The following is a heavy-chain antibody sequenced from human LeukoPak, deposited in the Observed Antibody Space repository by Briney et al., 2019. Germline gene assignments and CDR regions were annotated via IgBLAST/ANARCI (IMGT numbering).Heavy chain of an antibody. CDR2: VSGADGTT. D-gene: IGHD3-10*01. V-gene: IGHV3-23*01. CDR1: GFTFSAYG. CDR3: ASPRGLGIYYFDY. J-gene: IGHJ4*02. Sequence: GGSLRLSCAASGFTFSAYGMSWVRQSPRKGLEWVSGVSGADGTTYYADSVKGRFTISRDNSKSTLYLQMNNLRAEDTAVYYCASPRGLGIYYFDYWGQGTLVTVSS.